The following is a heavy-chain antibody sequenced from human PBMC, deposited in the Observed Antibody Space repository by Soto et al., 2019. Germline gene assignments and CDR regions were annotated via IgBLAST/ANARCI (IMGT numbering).Heavy chain of an antibody. Sequence: RASVKVSCKASGYTFTSYDMHWVRQAPGQRLEWMGWINAGNGNTKYSQKFQGRVTITRDTSASTAYMELSSLRSEDTALYYCARDVDADFRTDFDYWGRGTLVTVSS. CDR1: GYTFTSYD. J-gene: IGHJ4*02. V-gene: IGHV1-3*01. CDR3: ARDVDADFRTDFDY. CDR2: INAGNGNT. D-gene: IGHD4-17*01.